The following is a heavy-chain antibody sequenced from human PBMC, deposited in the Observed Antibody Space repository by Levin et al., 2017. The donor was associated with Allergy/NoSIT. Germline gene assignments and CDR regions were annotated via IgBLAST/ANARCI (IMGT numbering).Heavy chain of an antibody. V-gene: IGHV3-21*06. D-gene: IGHD4-17*01. Sequence: PSETLSLTCAASGFAFSLYTMNWVRQAPGKGLEWVSSITGSSTDTHYADSVKGRFTISRDNAKNSLYLQMNSLRAEDAAVYYCARQGWTVPTFDDYWGQGTLVTVSS. J-gene: IGHJ4*02. CDR3: ARQGWTVPTFDDY. CDR1: GFAFSLYT. CDR2: ITGSSTDT.